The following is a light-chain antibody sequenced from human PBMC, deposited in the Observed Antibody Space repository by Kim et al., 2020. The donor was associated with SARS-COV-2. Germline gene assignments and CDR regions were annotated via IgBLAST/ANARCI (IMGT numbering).Light chain of an antibody. CDR2: EVS. CDR1: SSDVGGYNY. Sequence: GHSGSNSCTGPSSDVGGYNYVSWYQQHPGKAPNLIIYEVSKRPSGVPDRFSGSQSGNTASLTVTGLQAEDEADYYCCSYAGSQNYVFGTGTKVTVL. V-gene: IGLV2-8*01. CDR3: CSYAGSQNYV. J-gene: IGLJ1*01.